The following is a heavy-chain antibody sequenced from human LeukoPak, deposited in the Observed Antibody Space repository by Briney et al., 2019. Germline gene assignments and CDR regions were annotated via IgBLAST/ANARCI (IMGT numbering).Heavy chain of an antibody. V-gene: IGHV1-18*01. CDR2: ISAYNGNT. CDR1: GYTFTSYD. CDR3: ARDHSTTVVTPTDY. J-gene: IGHJ4*02. D-gene: IGHD4-23*01. Sequence: GASVKVSCKASGYTFTSYDINWVRQATGQGLEWMGWISAYNGNTNYAQKLQGRVTMTTDASTSTAYMELRSLRSDDTAVYYCARDHSTTVVTPTDYWGQGTLVTVSS.